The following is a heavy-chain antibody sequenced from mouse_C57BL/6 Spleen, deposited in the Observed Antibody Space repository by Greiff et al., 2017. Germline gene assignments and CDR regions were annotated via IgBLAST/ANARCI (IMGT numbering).Heavy chain of an antibody. J-gene: IGHJ2*01. Sequence: VQLKEPGAELVMPGASVKLSCKASGYTFTSYWMHWVKQRPGQGLEWIGEIDPSDSYTNYNQKFKGKSTLTVDKSSSTAYMQLSSLTSEDSAVYYCARTSYYGFDYWGQGTTLTVSS. D-gene: IGHD1-1*01. CDR1: GYTFTSYW. V-gene: IGHV1-69*01. CDR2: IDPSDSYT. CDR3: ARTSYYGFDY.